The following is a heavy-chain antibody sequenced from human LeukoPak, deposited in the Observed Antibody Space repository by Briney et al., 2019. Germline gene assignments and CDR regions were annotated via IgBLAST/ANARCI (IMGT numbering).Heavy chain of an antibody. CDR2: IKSKSDGGTT. V-gene: IGHV3-15*01. D-gene: IGHD5-24*01. CDR3: TRDGYNFGDY. CDR1: GFTATNAW. Sequence: PGGSLRLSCAASGFTATNAWMSWVRQAPGKGLEWVGRIKSKSDGGTTDYAAPAKGRFTVSRDDSKNTVYLQMTSLKSEDTAVYYCTRDGYNFGDYWGQGTLVTVSS. J-gene: IGHJ4*02.